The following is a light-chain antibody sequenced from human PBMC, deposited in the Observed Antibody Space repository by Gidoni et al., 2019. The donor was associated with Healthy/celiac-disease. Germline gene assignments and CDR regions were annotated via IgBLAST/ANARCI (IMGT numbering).Light chain of an antibody. V-gene: IGKV4-1*01. CDR1: QSVLYSSSTKNY. Sequence: DIVMTQSPDSLAVSLCERATINCTSSQSVLYSSSTKNYLALYQQKPGQPPKLLIYWSSTRESGVPDRFRGSGSGTDFTLTISSLQAEDVAVYYWQQYYSSPQAFGQGTKVEIK. J-gene: IGKJ1*01. CDR2: WSS. CDR3: QQYYSSPQA.